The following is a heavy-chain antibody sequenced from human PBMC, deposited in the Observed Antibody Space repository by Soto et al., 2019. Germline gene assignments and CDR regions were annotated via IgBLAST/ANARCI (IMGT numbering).Heavy chain of an antibody. J-gene: IGHJ4*02. Sequence: GSLRLSCVASGFIFSNFGMHWVRQAPGKGLEWVAVISSDEKIKQYADSVRGRFAISRDNSKNTLYLQMTSLRAEDTAIYYCARGLRSVLDYWGQGTLVTVSS. V-gene: IGHV3-33*01. CDR1: GFIFSNFG. CDR3: ARGLRSVLDY. CDR2: ISSDEKIK. D-gene: IGHD6-6*01.